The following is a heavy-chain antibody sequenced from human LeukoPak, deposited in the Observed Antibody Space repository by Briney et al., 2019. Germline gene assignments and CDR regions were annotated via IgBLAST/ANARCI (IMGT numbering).Heavy chain of an antibody. CDR2: IYWDDDK. CDR1: GFSPSTSGAG. J-gene: IGHJ3*02. D-gene: IGHD1-7*01. V-gene: IGHV2-5*02. CDR3: ANRRAYGGNWNSGAFDI. Sequence: ESGPTAGEPTQTLTLTCTFSGFSPSTSGAGVGWVRQPPRKALEWLAFIYWDDDKRYSPSLRSRLTISKDTSKNQVVLTMTNMDPVDTATYFCANRRAYGGNWNSGAFDIWGQGTLVSVSS.